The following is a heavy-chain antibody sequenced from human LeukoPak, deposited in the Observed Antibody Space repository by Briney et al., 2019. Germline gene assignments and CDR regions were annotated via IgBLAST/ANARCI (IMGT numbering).Heavy chain of an antibody. Sequence: PGRSLRLSCAASGFTFSSYAMHWVRQAPGKGLEWVAVISYDGSNKYYADSVKGRFTISRDNSKNTLYLQMNSLRAEDTAVYYCARGTRDYGMDVWGQGTTVTVSS. CDR3: ARGTRDYGMDV. V-gene: IGHV3-30-3*01. D-gene: IGHD1-7*01. CDR1: GFTFSSYA. CDR2: ISYDGSNK. J-gene: IGHJ6*02.